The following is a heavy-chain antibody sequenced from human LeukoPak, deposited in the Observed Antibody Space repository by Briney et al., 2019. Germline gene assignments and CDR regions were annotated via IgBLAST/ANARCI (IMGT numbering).Heavy chain of an antibody. V-gene: IGHV4-34*01. CDR1: GGSFSGYY. CDR2: INHSGST. CDR3: KTAYDILTRYYFDY. D-gene: IGHD3-9*01. J-gene: IGHJ4*02. Sequence: SETLSLTCAVYGGSFSGYYWSWIRQPPGKGLQWIGEINHSGSTNYNPSLKSRVTISVDTSKNQFSLKLSSVTAADTAFFYWKTAYDILTRYYFDYWGQGTLVTVSS.